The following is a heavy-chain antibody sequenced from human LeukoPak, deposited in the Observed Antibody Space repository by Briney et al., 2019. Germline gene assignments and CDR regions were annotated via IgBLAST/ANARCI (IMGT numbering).Heavy chain of an antibody. CDR1: GGSISSYY. Sequence: SETLSLTFTVSGGSISSYYWSWIRQPPGKGLEWIGYIYYSGSTNYNPSLKSRVTISVDTSKNQFSLKLSSVTAADTAVYYCARAEIAAAGPFCGMDVWGQGTTVTVSS. J-gene: IGHJ6*02. CDR2: IYYSGST. D-gene: IGHD6-13*01. CDR3: ARAEIAAAGPFCGMDV. V-gene: IGHV4-59*01.